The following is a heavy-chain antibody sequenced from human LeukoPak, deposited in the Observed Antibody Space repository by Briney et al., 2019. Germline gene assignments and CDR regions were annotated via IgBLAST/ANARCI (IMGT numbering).Heavy chain of an antibody. J-gene: IGHJ6*02. CDR2: ISGTGGSA. Sequence: GGSLRLSCAASGFTFSSYAMTWVRQAPGKGLEWVSAISGTGGSAYYADSVKGRFTISRDNSKNTLYLQMNSLRAEDTAVYYCAKDLRCSGGSCYYYYYGMDVWGQGTTVTVSS. D-gene: IGHD2-15*01. CDR3: AKDLRCSGGSCYYYYYGMDV. CDR1: GFTFSSYA. V-gene: IGHV3-23*01.